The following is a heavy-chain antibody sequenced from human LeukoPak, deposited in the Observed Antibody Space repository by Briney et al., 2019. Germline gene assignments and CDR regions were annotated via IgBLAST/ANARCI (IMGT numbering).Heavy chain of an antibody. D-gene: IGHD4-17*01. Sequence: GGSLRLSCAASGFTFDDYAMHWVRQAPGKGLEWVSGISWNSGSIGYADSVKGRFTISRDNAKNSLYLQMNSLRAEDTALYYCAKDFNAVTYAQYFDYWGQGTLVTVSS. J-gene: IGHJ4*02. CDR3: AKDFNAVTYAQYFDY. V-gene: IGHV3-9*01. CDR2: ISWNSGSI. CDR1: GFTFDDYA.